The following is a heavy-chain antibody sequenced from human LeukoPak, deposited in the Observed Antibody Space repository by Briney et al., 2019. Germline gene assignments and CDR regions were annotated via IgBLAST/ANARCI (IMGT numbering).Heavy chain of an antibody. CDR3: APRYCSGGSCYVHQYYFDY. D-gene: IGHD2-15*01. V-gene: IGHV3-7*01. J-gene: IGHJ4*02. CDR2: IKQDGSDK. CDR1: GFTFTKYW. Sequence: GDSLRLSCAASGFTFTKYWMTWVRQAPGKGLEWVGNIKQDGSDKNYMDSVKGRFTISRDNSKNTLYLQMNSLRAEDTAVYYCAPRYCSGGSCYVHQYYFDYWGQGTLVTVSS.